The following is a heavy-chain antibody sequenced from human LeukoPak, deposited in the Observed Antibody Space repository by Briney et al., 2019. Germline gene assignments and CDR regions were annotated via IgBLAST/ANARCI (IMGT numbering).Heavy chain of an antibody. D-gene: IGHD2-15*01. Sequence: GGSLRLSCAASGFTFSSYAMSWVRQAPGKGLEWVSAISGSGGSTYYADSVKGRFTISRDNSKNTLYLQMNSLRAEDTAVYYCAKDGIVVVVAATGGFDYWGQGTLVTVSS. CDR2: ISGSGGST. J-gene: IGHJ4*02. V-gene: IGHV3-23*01. CDR1: GFTFSSYA. CDR3: AKDGIVVVVAATGGFDY.